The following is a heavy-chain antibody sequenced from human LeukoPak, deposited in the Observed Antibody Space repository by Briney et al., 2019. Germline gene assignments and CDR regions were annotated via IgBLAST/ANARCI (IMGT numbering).Heavy chain of an antibody. CDR3: ARDWPGGAADC. CDR1: GFTFSSYW. Sequence: GGSLRLSCAASGFTFSSYWMHWVRQAPGKGLVWVSRINSDGSSTSYADSVKGRFTISRDNAKNSLYLQMNSLRAEDTAVYYCARDWPGGAADCWGQGTLVTVSS. J-gene: IGHJ4*02. CDR2: INSDGSST. D-gene: IGHD3-16*01. V-gene: IGHV3-74*01.